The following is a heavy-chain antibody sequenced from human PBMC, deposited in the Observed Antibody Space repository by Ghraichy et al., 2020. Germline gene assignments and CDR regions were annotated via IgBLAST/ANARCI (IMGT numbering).Heavy chain of an antibody. Sequence: SETLSLTCTVSGDSISRNTYYWGWIRQPPGKGLEWIRSIYYSGSTYYNLSLKSRVTISVDTSKNQFSLKLSSVTAADTAVYYCARAWGDYGDYVGDDAFDIWGQGTMVTVSS. CDR3: ARAWGDYGDYVGDDAFDI. J-gene: IGHJ3*02. D-gene: IGHD4-17*01. CDR1: GDSISRNTYY. V-gene: IGHV4-39*07. CDR2: IYYSGST.